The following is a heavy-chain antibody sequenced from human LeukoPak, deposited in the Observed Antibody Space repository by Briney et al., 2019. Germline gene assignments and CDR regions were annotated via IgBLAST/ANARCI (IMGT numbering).Heavy chain of an antibody. V-gene: IGHV4-59*11. J-gene: IGHJ4*02. D-gene: IGHD5-18*01. Sequence: SETLSRTCTVSGGSISSHYWSWLRQPPGKGLEWIAYLFDSVNTKDNPSLQSRLTLSAYTSKNQFSLRLSSVTAADTAVYYCATIKRGSIFGYFDFWGQGIKVTVSS. CDR1: GGSISSHY. CDR2: LFDSVNT. CDR3: ATIKRGSIFGYFDF.